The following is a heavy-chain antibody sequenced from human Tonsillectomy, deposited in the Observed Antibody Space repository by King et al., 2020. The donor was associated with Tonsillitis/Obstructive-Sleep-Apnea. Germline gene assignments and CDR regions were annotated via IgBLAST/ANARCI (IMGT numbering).Heavy chain of an antibody. CDR1: GGSISSYY. CDR3: ARGYGGIIY. J-gene: IGHJ4*02. D-gene: IGHD2-15*01. V-gene: IGHV4-59*01. Sequence: VQLQESGPGLVKPSETLSLTCTVSGGSISSYYWSWIRQPPGKGLEWIGYIYYSGSTNYNPSLKSRVTISVDTSKNQFSLKLSSVTAADTAVYYCARGYGGIIYWGQGTLVTVSS. CDR2: IYYSGST.